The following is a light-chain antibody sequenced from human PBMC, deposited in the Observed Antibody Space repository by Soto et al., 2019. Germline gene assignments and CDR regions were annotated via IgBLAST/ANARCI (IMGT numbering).Light chain of an antibody. CDR1: QGIGND. Sequence: AIPMTQSPSSLSASVGDRCPITCRASQGIGNDLGWYQQKSGEAPKLLIYAASHLQSGLPSRFSGSGSGTDFTLTISGLQPEDVATYYCLQDNNYPLTFGGGTKVDIK. J-gene: IGKJ4*01. V-gene: IGKV1-6*02. CDR3: LQDNNYPLT. CDR2: AAS.